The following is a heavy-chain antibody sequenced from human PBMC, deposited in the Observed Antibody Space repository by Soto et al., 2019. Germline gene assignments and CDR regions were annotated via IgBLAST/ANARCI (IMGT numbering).Heavy chain of an antibody. J-gene: IGHJ4*02. Sequence: QVQLQESGPGLVKPSGTLSLTCAVSGGSISSSNWWSWVRQPPGKGLEWIGEIYHSGSTNYNPSLKSRVTQTVEQSKHQFSLNLSSVTAADTAVYYCARGAVAGTRFDYWGQGTLVTVSS. CDR2: IYHSGST. V-gene: IGHV4-4*02. CDR3: ARGAVAGTRFDY. D-gene: IGHD6-19*01. CDR1: GGSISSSNW.